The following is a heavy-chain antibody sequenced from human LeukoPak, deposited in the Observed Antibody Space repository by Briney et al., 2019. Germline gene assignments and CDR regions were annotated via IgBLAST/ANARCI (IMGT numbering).Heavy chain of an antibody. J-gene: IGHJ6*02. CDR2: IGTAGDP. CDR1: GFTLSNYD. CDR3: ARGSAIVGATGYYNGMDV. V-gene: IGHV3-13*05. Sequence: GGSLRLSCAASGFTLSNYDIHWVRQATGKGLEWVSGIGTAGDPYYTGSVKGRFTISRENAKNSLYLQMNSLRAGDTAVYYCARGSAIVGATGYYNGMDVWGQGTTVTVSS. D-gene: IGHD1-26*01.